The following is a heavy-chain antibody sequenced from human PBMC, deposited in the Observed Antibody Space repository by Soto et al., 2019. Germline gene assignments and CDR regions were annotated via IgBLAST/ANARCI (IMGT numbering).Heavy chain of an antibody. CDR1: GGSVSSASYY. Sequence: QVQLQESGPGLVKPSETLSLTCTVSGGSVSSASYYWSWIRQPPGKGLEWIGHIFYSGTTKYVPSLNSRVTISTDTFKNQFSLRLSSVTAADTAVYYCARGQGQWLTIDYWGQGTLVTVSS. J-gene: IGHJ4*02. CDR2: IFYSGTT. V-gene: IGHV4-61*01. CDR3: ARGQGQWLTIDY. D-gene: IGHD6-19*01.